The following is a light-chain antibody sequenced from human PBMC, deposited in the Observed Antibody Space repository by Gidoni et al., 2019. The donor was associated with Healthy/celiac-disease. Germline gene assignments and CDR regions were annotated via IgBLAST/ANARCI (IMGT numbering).Light chain of an antibody. CDR2: AAS. CDR1: QSIMSY. CDR3: QQSYSILET. Sequence: DIQMTQSPSSLSASVGDRVTITCRESQSIMSYLNWYQQKPGKAPKLLIYAASSLQSGVPSRFSGSGSGTDFTLTISSLQPEDFATYYCQQSYSILETFGPXTKVDIK. J-gene: IGKJ3*01. V-gene: IGKV1-39*01.